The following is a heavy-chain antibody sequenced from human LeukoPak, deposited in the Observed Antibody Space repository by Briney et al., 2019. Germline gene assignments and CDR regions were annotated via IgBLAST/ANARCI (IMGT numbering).Heavy chain of an antibody. Sequence: GRSLRLSCAASGFTFSSYAMHWARQAPGKGLEWVAVISYDGSNKYYADSVKGRFTISRDNSKNTLYLQMNSLRAEDTAVYYCARFDDYWGQGTLVTVSS. D-gene: IGHD3-9*01. V-gene: IGHV3-30-3*01. CDR2: ISYDGSNK. J-gene: IGHJ4*02. CDR1: GFTFSSYA. CDR3: ARFDDY.